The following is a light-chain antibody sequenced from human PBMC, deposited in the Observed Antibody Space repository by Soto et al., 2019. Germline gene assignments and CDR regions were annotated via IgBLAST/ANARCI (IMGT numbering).Light chain of an antibody. V-gene: IGKV3-20*01. CDR1: QSVSNNY. CDR2: GAS. CDR3: QQYSSSPC. J-gene: IGKJ4*01. Sequence: EIVLTQSPGTLSLSPGERATLSCRASQSVSNNYLAWYQQKPGQPPRLLIYGASSRATGIPDRFSGSGSGTDFTLTISKLEPEDFAVYYCQQYSSSPCFGGGTKVEIK.